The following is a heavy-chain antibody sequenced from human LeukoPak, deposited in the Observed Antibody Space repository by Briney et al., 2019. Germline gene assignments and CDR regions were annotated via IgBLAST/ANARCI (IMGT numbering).Heavy chain of an antibody. D-gene: IGHD3-22*01. CDR2: IYYSGST. J-gene: IGHJ4*02. Sequence: SETLSLTCTVSGGSISSGDYYWSWIRQPPGKGLEWIGYIYYSGSTYYNPSLKSRVTISVDTSKNQFSLKLSSVTAADTAVYYCARDPDSSGYDYWAQGTLVTVSS. CDR3: ARDPDSSGYDY. V-gene: IGHV4-30-4*01. CDR1: GGSISSGDYY.